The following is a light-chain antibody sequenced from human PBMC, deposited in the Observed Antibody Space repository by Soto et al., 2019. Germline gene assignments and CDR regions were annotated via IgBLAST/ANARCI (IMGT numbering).Light chain of an antibody. CDR2: GAS. Sequence: EIVLTQSPGTLSLSPGEGATPSCRASQSINSFLAWYQQRRGQAPRLLIHGASNRATGIPDRFSGSGSGTDFTLTISRLEPEDFAVYYCQQYGGSPRTFGQGTKVDIK. V-gene: IGKV3-20*01. CDR3: QQYGGSPRT. J-gene: IGKJ1*01. CDR1: QSINSF.